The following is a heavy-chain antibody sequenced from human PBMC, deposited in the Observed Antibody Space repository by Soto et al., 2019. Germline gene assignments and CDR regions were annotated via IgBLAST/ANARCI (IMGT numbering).Heavy chain of an antibody. CDR1: GFTFGDYG. CDR2: VSWNRGNI. Sequence: EVQLVESGGGLVQPGRSLRLSCVASGFTFGDYGMHWVRQAPGRGPGWVPGVSWNRGNIGYAETVKGRFTISRDNAKNSLYLQMNSLRAEDTALYYCVKDGLTSVFGLVHDGSDIWGHGTMVTVSS. V-gene: IGHV3-9*01. D-gene: IGHD3-3*01. J-gene: IGHJ3*02. CDR3: VKDGLTSVFGLVHDGSDI.